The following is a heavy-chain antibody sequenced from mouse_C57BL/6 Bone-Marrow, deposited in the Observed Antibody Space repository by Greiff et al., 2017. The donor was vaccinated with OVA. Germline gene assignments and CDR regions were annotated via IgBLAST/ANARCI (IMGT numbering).Heavy chain of an antibody. CDR2: IDPSDSYT. J-gene: IGHJ2*01. V-gene: IGHV1-50*01. D-gene: IGHD1-1*01. Sequence: QVQLQQPGAELVKPGASVKLSCKASGYTFTSYWMQWVKQRPGQGLEWIGEIDPSDSYTNYNQKFKGKATLTVDTSSSTAYMQLSSLTSEDSAFYYCANYYGSSYDYFDYWGQGTTLTVSS. CDR3: ANYYGSSYDYFDY. CDR1: GYTFTSYW.